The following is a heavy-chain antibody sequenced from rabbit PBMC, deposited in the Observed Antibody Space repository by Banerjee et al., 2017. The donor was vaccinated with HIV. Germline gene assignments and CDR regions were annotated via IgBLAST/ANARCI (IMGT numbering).Heavy chain of an antibody. V-gene: IGHV1S40*01. J-gene: IGHJ4*01. Sequence: VRQAPGKGLEWIACINTSGGNTVYASWAKGRFTISKTSSTTVTLQMTSLTAADTATYFCARSYAGKAISSLNLWGPGTLVTVS. CDR3: ARSYAGKAISSLNL. D-gene: IGHD4-2*01. CDR2: INTSGGNT.